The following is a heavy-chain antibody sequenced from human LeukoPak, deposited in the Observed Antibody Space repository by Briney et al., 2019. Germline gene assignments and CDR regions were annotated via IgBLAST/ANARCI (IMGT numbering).Heavy chain of an antibody. CDR1: GFTFSSYA. Sequence: GGSLRLSCAASGFTFSSYAMSWVRQAPGKGLEWVSAISGSGGSTYYADSVKGRFTISRDNSKNTLYLQMNRLTVEDTAIYYCAVTTRGYWGQGTLVTVSS. J-gene: IGHJ4*02. V-gene: IGHV3-23*01. CDR3: AVTTRGY. CDR2: ISGSGGST. D-gene: IGHD1-1*01.